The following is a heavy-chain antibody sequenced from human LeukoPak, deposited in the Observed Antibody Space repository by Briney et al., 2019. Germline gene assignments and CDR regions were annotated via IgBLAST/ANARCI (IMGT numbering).Heavy chain of an antibody. CDR1: GFTFSSYG. Sequence: PGRSLRLSCAASGFTFSSYGMHWVRQAPGKGLEGVAVIWYDGSNKYYADSVKGRFTISRDNSKNTLYLQMTSLRAEDTAVYYCARDSGPHYYDSSGYSPWGQGTLVTVSS. CDR2: IWYDGSNK. V-gene: IGHV3-33*01. CDR3: ARDSGPHYYDSSGYSP. D-gene: IGHD3-22*01. J-gene: IGHJ5*02.